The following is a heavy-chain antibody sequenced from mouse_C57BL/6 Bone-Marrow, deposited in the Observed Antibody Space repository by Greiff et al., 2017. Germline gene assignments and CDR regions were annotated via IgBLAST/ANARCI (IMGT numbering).Heavy chain of an antibody. V-gene: IGHV14-1*01. Sequence: VQLQQSGAELVRPGASVKLSCTASGFNIQDYYMHWVKQRPEQGLEWIGRIDPEDGDTEYAPKFQGKATMTADTSSNTAYLQLSSLTSEDTAVYYCTTITTVVARAYWGQGTLVTVSA. CDR2: IDPEDGDT. D-gene: IGHD1-1*01. CDR3: TTITTVVARAY. J-gene: IGHJ3*01. CDR1: GFNIQDYY.